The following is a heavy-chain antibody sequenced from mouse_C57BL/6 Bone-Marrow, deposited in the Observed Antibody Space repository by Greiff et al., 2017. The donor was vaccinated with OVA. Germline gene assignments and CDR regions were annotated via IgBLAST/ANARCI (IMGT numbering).Heavy chain of an antibody. Sequence: VQLQQSGPELVKPGASVKISCKASGYTFTDYYMNWVKQSHGKSLEWIGDINPNNGGTSYNQKFKGKATLTVDKSSSTPYMELRSLTSEDSAVYYCARVSTTVWYFDVWGTGTTVTVSS. V-gene: IGHV1-26*01. J-gene: IGHJ1*03. CDR3: ARVSTTVWYFDV. CDR1: GYTFTDYY. CDR2: INPNNGGT. D-gene: IGHD1-1*01.